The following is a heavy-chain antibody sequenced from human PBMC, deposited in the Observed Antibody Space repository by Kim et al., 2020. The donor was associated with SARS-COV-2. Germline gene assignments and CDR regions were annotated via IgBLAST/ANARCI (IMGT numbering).Heavy chain of an antibody. V-gene: IGHV1-24*01. J-gene: IGHJ6*02. Sequence: ASVKVSCKVSGYTLTELSMHWVRQAPGKGLEWMGGFDPEDGETIYAQKFQGRVTMTEDTSTDTAYMELSSLRSEDTAVYYCATVKRTRYCSGGSCYLGDYYYYGMDVWGQGTTVTVSS. CDR3: ATVKRTRYCSGGSCYLGDYYYYGMDV. D-gene: IGHD2-15*01. CDR2: FDPEDGET. CDR1: GYTLTELS.